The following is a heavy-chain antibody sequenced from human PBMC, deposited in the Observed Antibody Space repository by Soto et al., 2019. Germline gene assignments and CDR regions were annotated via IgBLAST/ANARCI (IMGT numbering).Heavy chain of an antibody. Sequence: GESLKISCKGTGYSFTSYWISWVRQMPGKGLEWMGRIDPSDSYTNYSPSFQGHVTISADKSISTAYLQWSSLKASDTAMYYCARGGERYFDWFDAFDIWGQGTMVTVSS. D-gene: IGHD3-9*01. CDR1: GYSFTSYW. CDR3: ARGGERYFDWFDAFDI. CDR2: IDPSDSYT. J-gene: IGHJ3*02. V-gene: IGHV5-10-1*01.